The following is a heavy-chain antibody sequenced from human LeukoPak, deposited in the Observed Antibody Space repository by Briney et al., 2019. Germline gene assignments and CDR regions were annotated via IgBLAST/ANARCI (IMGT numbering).Heavy chain of an antibody. CDR2: ISYDGSFK. CDR1: GFTFSNYG. J-gene: IGHJ6*02. V-gene: IGHV3-33*08. Sequence: GGSLRLSCAASGFTFSNYGMRWVRQAPGKGLEWVAVISYDGSFKYYADSVKGRFTISRDNAKNSLYLQMNSLRAEDTAVYYCARDLGAYYYYYGMDVWGQGTTVTVSS. D-gene: IGHD3-10*01. CDR3: ARDLGAYYYYYGMDV.